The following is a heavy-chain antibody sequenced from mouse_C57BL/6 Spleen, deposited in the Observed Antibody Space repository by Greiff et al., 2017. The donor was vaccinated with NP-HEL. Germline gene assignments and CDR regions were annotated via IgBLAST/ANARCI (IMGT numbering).Heavy chain of an antibody. Sequence: VKLMESGPGLVQPSQSLSITCTVSGFSLTSYGVHWVRQSPGKGLEWLGVIWRGGSTDYNAAFISRLSISKDNSKSQVFFKMNSLQADDTAIYYCASYYSNRYWYFDVWGTGTTVTVSS. D-gene: IGHD2-5*01. J-gene: IGHJ1*03. CDR2: IWRGGST. CDR3: ASYYSNRYWYFDV. CDR1: GFSLTSYG. V-gene: IGHV2-2*01.